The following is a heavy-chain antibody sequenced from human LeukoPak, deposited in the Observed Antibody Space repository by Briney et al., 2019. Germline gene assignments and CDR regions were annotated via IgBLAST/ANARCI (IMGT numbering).Heavy chain of an antibody. CDR1: GYTFTSYY. D-gene: IGHD4-23*01. CDR3: ARGDLYGGKWVDAFDI. Sequence: GASVKVSCKASGYTFTSYYMHWVRQAPGQGLEWMGIINPSGGSTSYAQKFQGRVTMTRDMSTSTVYMELSSLRSEDTAVYYCARGDLYGGKWVDAFDIWGQGTMVTVSS. J-gene: IGHJ3*02. V-gene: IGHV1-46*01. CDR2: INPSGGST.